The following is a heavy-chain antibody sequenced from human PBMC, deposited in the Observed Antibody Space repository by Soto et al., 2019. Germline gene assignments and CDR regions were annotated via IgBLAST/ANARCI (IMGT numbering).Heavy chain of an antibody. J-gene: IGHJ6*02. V-gene: IGHV1-18*01. D-gene: IGHD3-16*01. CDR3: ARVKSRGTSGMDV. Sequence: QVQLVQSGAEVKKPGASVKVSCKASGYTFTDYGIIWVRQAPGQGPEWMGWISTYTGYTISAQNLQGRVTMTADTHTSIAYMELRSLRSDDTAVYYGARVKSRGTSGMDVWRQGTTRTVS. CDR1: GYTFTDYG. CDR2: ISTYTGYT.